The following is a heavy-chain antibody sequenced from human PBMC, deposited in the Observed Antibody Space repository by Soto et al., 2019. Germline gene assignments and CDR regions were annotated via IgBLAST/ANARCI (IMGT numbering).Heavy chain of an antibody. CDR2: IRGRGGNT. J-gene: IGHJ4*02. CDR1: GFTFSSYA. Sequence: EVQLLESGGGLVQPGESLRLSCAASGFTFSSYAMSWVRQAPGKGLEWVSSIRGRGGNTYYADSVKGRFTISRDNSKNTLSLQMNSLRVEDMAIYYCAKDGYDSNGGYFDYWGRGTLVTVSS. CDR3: AKDGYDSNGGYFDY. D-gene: IGHD3-22*01. V-gene: IGHV3-23*01.